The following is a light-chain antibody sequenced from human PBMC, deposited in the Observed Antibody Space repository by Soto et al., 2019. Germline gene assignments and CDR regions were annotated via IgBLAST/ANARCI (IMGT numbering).Light chain of an antibody. CDR2: EVS. CDR1: SSDVGGYNY. CDR3: SSYTRSSTPYV. Sequence: QSALTQPPSVSGSPGQSITISCTGTSSDVGGYNYVSWYQQHPGKAPKLMIYEVSNRPSGVSNRFSGSKSGNTASLTISGLQAEDQADYYCSSYTRSSTPYVFGTGTKLTVL. V-gene: IGLV2-14*01. J-gene: IGLJ1*01.